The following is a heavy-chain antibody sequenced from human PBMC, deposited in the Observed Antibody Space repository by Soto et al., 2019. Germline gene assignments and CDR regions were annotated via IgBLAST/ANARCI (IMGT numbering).Heavy chain of an antibody. CDR3: ARATSQYYDFWGGYHPNYYYYGMDV. D-gene: IGHD3-3*01. V-gene: IGHV1-69*13. Sequence: ASVKVSCKASGGTFSSYAISWVRQAPGQGLEWMGGIIPIFGTANYAQKFQGRVTITADESTSTAYMELSSLRSEDTAVYYCARATSQYYDFWGGYHPNYYYYGMDVWGQGTTVTVSS. J-gene: IGHJ6*02. CDR1: GGTFSSYA. CDR2: IIPIFGTA.